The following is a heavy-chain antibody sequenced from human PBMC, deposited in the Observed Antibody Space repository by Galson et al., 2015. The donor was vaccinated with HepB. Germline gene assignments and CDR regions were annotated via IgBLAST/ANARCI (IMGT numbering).Heavy chain of an antibody. D-gene: IGHD1-26*01. CDR3: AKVWGAFGAFDI. V-gene: IGHV3-23*01. CDR2: ISGSGGST. J-gene: IGHJ3*02. Sequence: SLRLSCAASGFTFSSYAMSWVRQAPGKGLEWVSAISGSGGSTYYADSVKGRFTISRDNSKNTLYLQMNSLRAEDTAVYYCAKVWGAFGAFDIWGQGTMVTVSS. CDR1: GFTFSSYA.